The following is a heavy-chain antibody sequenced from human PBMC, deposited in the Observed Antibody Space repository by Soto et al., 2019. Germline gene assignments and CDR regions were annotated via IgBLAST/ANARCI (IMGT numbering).Heavy chain of an antibody. CDR3: AKGLLAVRGVIGA. V-gene: IGHV3-23*01. D-gene: IGHD3-10*01. J-gene: IGHJ5*02. CDR1: GFTFSSYA. Sequence: EVQLLESGGGLVQPGGSLRLSCAASGFTFSSYAMSWVRQAPGKGLEWVSAISGSGGSTYYADSVKGRFTISRDNSKNTRYLQMNSLRAEDTAVYYFAKGLLAVRGVIGAWGQGTLVTVSS. CDR2: ISGSGGST.